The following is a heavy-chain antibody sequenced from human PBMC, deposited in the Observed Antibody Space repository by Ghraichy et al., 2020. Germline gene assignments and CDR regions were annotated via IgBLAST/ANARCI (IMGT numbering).Heavy chain of an antibody. CDR3: AQDRGWIAAPWN. CDR2: ISYDGSNK. J-gene: IGHJ4*02. Sequence: GESLNISCVASGFTFSSYGMHWVRQAPGKGLEWVAVISYDGSNKYYADSVKGRFTISRDNSKNTLYLQMNSLRAEDTAVYYCAQDRGWIAAPWNWGQGTLVTVSS. D-gene: IGHD2-21*01. V-gene: IGHV3-30*18. CDR1: GFTFSSYG.